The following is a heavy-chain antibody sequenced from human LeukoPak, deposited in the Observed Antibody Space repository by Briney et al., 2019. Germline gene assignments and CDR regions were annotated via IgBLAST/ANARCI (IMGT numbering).Heavy chain of an antibody. V-gene: IGHV3-30*03. D-gene: IGHD5-18*01. Sequence: GGSLRLSCAASGFTFSSNGMSWVRKAPGKGLERVALISNDGSNQYYADSVKGRFTISRDNSKNTVYLQMNSLRVEDTAVYYCARDETKRGYSYGTSPFNYWGQGTLVTVSS. CDR2: ISNDGSNQ. CDR1: GFTFSSNG. J-gene: IGHJ4*02. CDR3: ARDETKRGYSYGTSPFNY.